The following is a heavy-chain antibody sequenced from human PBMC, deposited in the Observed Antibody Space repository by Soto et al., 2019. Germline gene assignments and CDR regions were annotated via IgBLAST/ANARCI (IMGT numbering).Heavy chain of an antibody. CDR1: GFTFGSYG. D-gene: IGHD2-2*01. V-gene: IGHV3-33*01. J-gene: IGHJ4*02. Sequence: PGGSLRLSCAASGFTFGSYGMHWVGQAPGKGLEWVAVIWYDGSNKYYADSVKGRFTISRDNSKNTLYLQMNSLRAEDTAVYYCARDPMPIVVVPAATDHWGQRTLVTVSS. CDR2: IWYDGSNK. CDR3: ARDPMPIVVVPAATDH.